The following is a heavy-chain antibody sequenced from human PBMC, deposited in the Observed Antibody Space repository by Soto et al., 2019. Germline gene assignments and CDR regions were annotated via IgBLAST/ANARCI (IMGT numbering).Heavy chain of an antibody. V-gene: IGHV4-59*08. CDR3: ARRGKKSFYYYMDV. J-gene: IGHJ6*03. Sequence: SETLSLTCTVSGGSISSYYWTWVRQSPGKGLEWIGYVFSSGSTNYNPSLESRVTISLDTSKNQFSLKVISVTAADTAVYYCARRGKKSFYYYMDVWGKGTTVTVSS. CDR1: GGSISSYY. CDR2: VFSSGST.